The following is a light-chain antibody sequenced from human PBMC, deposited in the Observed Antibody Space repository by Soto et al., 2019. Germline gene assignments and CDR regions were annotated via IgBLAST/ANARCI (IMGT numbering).Light chain of an antibody. CDR1: QSISSW. V-gene: IGKV1-5*01. Sequence: DIPMTQSPSTLSASVGDRVTITCRASQSISSWLAWYQQKPGKAPKLLIYDASSLESGVPSRFSSSGSGTEFTLTSSSRQPDDFATYYCQQYNSYSRTFGQGTKVEIK. CDR2: DAS. CDR3: QQYNSYSRT. J-gene: IGKJ1*01.